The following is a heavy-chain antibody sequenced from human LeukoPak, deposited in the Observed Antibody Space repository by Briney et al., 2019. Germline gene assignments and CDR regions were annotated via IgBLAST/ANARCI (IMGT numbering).Heavy chain of an antibody. CDR1: GFTFSSYE. J-gene: IGHJ4*02. V-gene: IGHV3-48*03. CDR3: ARLRDFDWMFDY. D-gene: IGHD3-9*01. CDR2: ISSSGSTI. Sequence: GGSLRLSCAASGFTFSSYEMNWVRQAPGKGLEWVSYISSSGSTIYYADSVKGRFTISRDNDKNSLYLQMNSLRAEDTAVYYCARLRDFDWMFDYWGQGTLVPVSS.